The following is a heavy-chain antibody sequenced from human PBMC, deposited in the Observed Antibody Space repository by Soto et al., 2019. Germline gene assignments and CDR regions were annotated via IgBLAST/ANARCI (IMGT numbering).Heavy chain of an antibody. CDR2: INPNSGGT. Sequence: GASVKVSCKASGYTFTGYYMHWVRQAPGQGLEWMGWINPNSGGTDYAQKFQGRVTMTRDTSISTAYMELSRLRSDDTAVYYCAKDTIGVPSWFDPWGQGTLVTVSS. CDR3: AKDTIGVPSWFDP. J-gene: IGHJ5*02. D-gene: IGHD2-15*01. V-gene: IGHV1-2*02. CDR1: GYTFTGYY.